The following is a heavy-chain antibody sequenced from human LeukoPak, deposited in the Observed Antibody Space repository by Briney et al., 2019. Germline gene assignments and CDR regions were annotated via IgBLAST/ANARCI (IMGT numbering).Heavy chain of an antibody. D-gene: IGHD2-15*01. Sequence: SGGSLRLSCAASGFIFSNYWMYWVRHAPGKGLVWVSGINTDGSSTNYADSVKGRFTISRDNAKNTLYLQMNSLRAEDTAVYHCVRISLDCSGGSCQGGYWGQGTLVTVSS. CDR3: VRISLDCSGGSCQGGY. CDR1: GFIFSNYW. J-gene: IGHJ4*02. V-gene: IGHV3-74*01. CDR2: INTDGSST.